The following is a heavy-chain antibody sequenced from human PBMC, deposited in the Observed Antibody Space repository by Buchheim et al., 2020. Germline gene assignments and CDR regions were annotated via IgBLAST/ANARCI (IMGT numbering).Heavy chain of an antibody. V-gene: IGHV1-18*01. CDR1: GYTFTSYG. CDR3: ARDAIVLVVYATLRNYYYYGMDV. D-gene: IGHD2-8*02. J-gene: IGHJ6*02. CDR2: ISAYNGKT. Sequence: QVQLVQSGAEVKKPGASVKVSCKASGYTFTSYGISWVRQAPGQGLEWMGWISAYNGKTNYAQKLQGRGNMTKTTSTSTAYMELRSLRSDDTAVYYCARDAIVLVVYATLRNYYYYGMDVWGQGTT.